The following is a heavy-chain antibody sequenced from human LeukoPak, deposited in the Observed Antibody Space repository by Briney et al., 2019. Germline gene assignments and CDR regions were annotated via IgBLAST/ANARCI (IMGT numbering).Heavy chain of an antibody. D-gene: IGHD1-7*01. Sequence: GESLKISCKGSGYSFTSYWIGWVRQMPGKGLEWMGIIYPGDSDTRYSPSFQGQVTISADKSISTAYLQWSSLKASDTAMYYCARAPIRGNWTYAWFDPWGQGTLVTVSS. CDR2: IYPGDSDT. CDR3: ARAPIRGNWTYAWFDP. CDR1: GYSFTSYW. J-gene: IGHJ5*02. V-gene: IGHV5-51*01.